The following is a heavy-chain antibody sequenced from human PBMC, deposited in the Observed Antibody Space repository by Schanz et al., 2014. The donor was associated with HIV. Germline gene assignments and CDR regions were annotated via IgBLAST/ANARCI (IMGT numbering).Heavy chain of an antibody. CDR1: GFTFSSYW. J-gene: IGHJ6*02. V-gene: IGHV3-30*18. CDR3: AKIISGSPYYYYGLDV. D-gene: IGHD1-26*01. Sequence: QVQLVESGGGVVQPGRSLRLSCEASGFTFSSYWMHWVRQAPGKGLEWVAVISYDGINKYYQDSVKGRFSISRDNSNNTLYLQMNSLRAEDTAVYYCAKIISGSPYYYYGLDVWGLGTTVTVSS. CDR2: ISYDGINK.